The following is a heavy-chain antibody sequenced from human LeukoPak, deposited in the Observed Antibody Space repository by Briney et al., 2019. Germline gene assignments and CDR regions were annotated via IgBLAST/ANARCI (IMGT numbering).Heavy chain of an antibody. CDR1: GVSIGSSAYY. CDR2: VYYSGSA. Sequence: PSETLSLTRTVSGVSIGSSAYYWGWIRQPPGKGLEWIGSVYYSGSAYYNPSLKSRVTISVDTSKKQFSLELSSVTAADTAVYYCARQDRTDWFDPWGQGTLVTVSS. J-gene: IGHJ5*02. V-gene: IGHV4-39*01. CDR3: ARQDRTDWFDP.